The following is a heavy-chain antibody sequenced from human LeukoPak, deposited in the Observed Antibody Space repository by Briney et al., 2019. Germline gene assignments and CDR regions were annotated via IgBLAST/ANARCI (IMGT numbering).Heavy chain of an antibody. CDR1: GFMFGSYA. CDR3: AGDRAYPNDVFNI. J-gene: IGHJ3*02. CDR2: ISGSDGST. Sequence: PGGSLRLSCAASGFMFGSYAMNWVRQAPGKGLEWVSAISGSDGSTWYADSVKGRFTISRDNSKNTLYLHMNSLRDEDTALYYCAGDRAYPNDVFNIWGQGTMITVS. D-gene: IGHD2-21*01. V-gene: IGHV3-23*01.